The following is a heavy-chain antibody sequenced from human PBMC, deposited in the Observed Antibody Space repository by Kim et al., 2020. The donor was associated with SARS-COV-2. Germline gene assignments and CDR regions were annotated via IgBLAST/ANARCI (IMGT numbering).Heavy chain of an antibody. V-gene: IGHV4-39*07. D-gene: IGHD6-19*01. J-gene: IGHJ3*02. Sequence: SETLSLTCTVSGGSISSSSYYWGWIRQPPGKGLEWIGSIYYSGYTYYNPSLKSRVTISVDTSKNQFSLKLSSVTAADTAVYYCARGGVAVDDAFDIWGQGTMVTVSS. CDR2: IYYSGYT. CDR3: ARGGVAVDDAFDI. CDR1: GGSISSSSYY.